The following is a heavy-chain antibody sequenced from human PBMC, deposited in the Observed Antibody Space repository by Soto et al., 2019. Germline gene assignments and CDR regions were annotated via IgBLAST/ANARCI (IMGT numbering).Heavy chain of an antibody. CDR3: ARVEGSGSSPDFDY. CDR2: IIPILGIA. V-gene: IGHV1-69*02. CDR1: GGTFSSYT. Sequence: SVKVSCKASGGTFSSYTISWVRQAPGQGLEWMGRIIPILGIANYAQKFQGRVTITADKSTSTAYMELSSLRSEDTAVYYCARVEGSGSSPDFDYWGQGTLVTVSS. D-gene: IGHD3-10*01. J-gene: IGHJ4*02.